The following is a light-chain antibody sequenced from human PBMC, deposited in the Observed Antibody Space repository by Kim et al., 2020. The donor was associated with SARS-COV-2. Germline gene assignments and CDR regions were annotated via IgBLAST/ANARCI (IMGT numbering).Light chain of an antibody. CDR1: HTLNIIF. Sequence: PGESATLSCRASHTLNIIFLAWYQQKPAQAPRLLIYGASSRATGVPDRFSGSGSGTDFTLTISRLEPEDSAVYFCQQYFDSPGTFGQGTKVDIK. V-gene: IGKV3-20*01. CDR3: QQYFDSPGT. J-gene: IGKJ1*01. CDR2: GAS.